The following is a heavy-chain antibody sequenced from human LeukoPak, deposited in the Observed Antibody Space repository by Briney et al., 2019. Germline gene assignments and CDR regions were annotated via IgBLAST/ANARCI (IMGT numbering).Heavy chain of an antibody. J-gene: IGHJ4*02. D-gene: IGHD2-21*02. CDR1: GYTFTGYY. Sequence: ASVKVSCKTSGYTFTGYYVHWVRQAPGQGLEWMGRINPNSGDTNYAQKFQGRVTMTRDTSISTAYMELSRLRSDDTAVYYCARNYCGGDCFPDYWGQGTLVTVSS. CDR2: INPNSGDT. V-gene: IGHV1-2*06. CDR3: ARNYCGGDCFPDY.